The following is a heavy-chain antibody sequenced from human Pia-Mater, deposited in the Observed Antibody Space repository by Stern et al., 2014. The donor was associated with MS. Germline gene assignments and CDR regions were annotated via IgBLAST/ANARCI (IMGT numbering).Heavy chain of an antibody. J-gene: IGHJ5*02. D-gene: IGHD3-22*01. CDR1: GFTFSSYS. V-gene: IGHV3-48*02. CDR3: ARDRRYYDSSGYPNWFDP. Sequence: EVHLVESGGGLVQPGGSLRLSCAASGFTFSSYSMNWVRQAPGQGLEWVSYISSSSSTIYYADSVKGRFTISRDNAKNSLYLQMNSLRDEDTAVYYCARDRRYYDSSGYPNWFDPWGQGTLVTVSS. CDR2: ISSSSSTI.